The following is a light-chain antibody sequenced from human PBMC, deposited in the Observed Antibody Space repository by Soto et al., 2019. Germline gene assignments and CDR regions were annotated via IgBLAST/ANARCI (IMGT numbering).Light chain of an antibody. CDR2: GAS. Sequence: EIVLTQSPGTLSLSPGERATLSCRASQSVSSSYLAWYQQKPGQAPRLLIYGASSRATGIPDRFSGSGSGTDFTLTISRREPEDFEVYYCQQYGSAGLTFGGGTKVEIK. CDR1: QSVSSSY. V-gene: IGKV3-20*01. J-gene: IGKJ4*01. CDR3: QQYGSAGLT.